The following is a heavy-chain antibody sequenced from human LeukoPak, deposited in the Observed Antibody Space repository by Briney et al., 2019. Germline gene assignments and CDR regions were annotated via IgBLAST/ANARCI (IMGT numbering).Heavy chain of an antibody. Sequence: GGSLRLSCAASGFTFSGYGMHWVRQAPGKGLEWVAFIRYDGSNKYYADSVKGRFTISRDNSKNTLYLQMNSLRAEDTAVYYCAKEYYYDSSGYYGGYYFDYWGQGTLVTVSS. CDR2: IRYDGSNK. V-gene: IGHV3-30*02. J-gene: IGHJ4*02. CDR3: AKEYYYDSSGYYGGYYFDY. D-gene: IGHD3-22*01. CDR1: GFTFSGYG.